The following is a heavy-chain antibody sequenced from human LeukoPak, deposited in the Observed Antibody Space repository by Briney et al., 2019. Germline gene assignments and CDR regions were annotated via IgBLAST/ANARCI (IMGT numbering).Heavy chain of an antibody. V-gene: IGHV3-23*01. CDR1: GFTFSSYA. D-gene: IGHD3-22*01. Sequence: GGSLRLSCAASGFTFSSYAMSWVRQAPGKGLEWVSAISGSGGSTYYADSVKGRFTISRDNSKHTLYLQMRSLRPEDTAVYYCASNFYDVGGYYYRTPVQYWGQGTPVTVSS. CDR2: ISGSGGST. J-gene: IGHJ4*02. CDR3: ASNFYDVGGYYYRTPVQY.